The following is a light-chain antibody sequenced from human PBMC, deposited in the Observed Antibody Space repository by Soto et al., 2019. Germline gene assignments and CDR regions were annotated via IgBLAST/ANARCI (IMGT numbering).Light chain of an antibody. V-gene: IGKV3-15*01. CDR3: QQYVMWVWT. CDR2: DTS. J-gene: IGKJ1*01. CDR1: QSLSGK. Sequence: VMTQSPATLSVSPGERATLSCRASQSLSGKLAWFQQRPGQALRLLMYDTSTRATGIPARFSGSGSGTEYTLSISSLQSEDFAVYYCQQYVMWVWTFGQGTKLEIK.